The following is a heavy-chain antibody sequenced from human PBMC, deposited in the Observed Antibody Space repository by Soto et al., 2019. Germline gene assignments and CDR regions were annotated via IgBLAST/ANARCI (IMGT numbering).Heavy chain of an antibody. D-gene: IGHD5-12*01. Sequence: QVQLQQWGAGLLKPSETLSLTCAVYGGSFSGYYWSWIRQPPGKGLEWIGEINHSGSTNYNPSLKSRVTISVDTSKNQFSLKLSSVTAADTAVYYCARGRSGNIVATPEDLWGQGTLVTVSS. CDR3: ARGRSGNIVATPEDL. CDR2: INHSGST. CDR1: GGSFSGYY. J-gene: IGHJ4*02. V-gene: IGHV4-34*01.